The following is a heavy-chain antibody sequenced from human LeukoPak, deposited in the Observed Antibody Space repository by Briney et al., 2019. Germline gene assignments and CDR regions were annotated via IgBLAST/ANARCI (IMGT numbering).Heavy chain of an antibody. J-gene: IGHJ5*02. CDR1: GYTFTSYY. V-gene: IGHV1-46*01. CDR2: INPSGGST. CDR3: ARDNGRLLWFGELWYNWFDP. Sequence: ASVKVSCKASGYTFTSYYMHWVRQAPGQGLEWMGIINPSGGSTSYAQKFQGRVTMTRDTSTSTVYMELDGLRSEDTAVYYCARDNGRLLWFGELWYNWFDPWGQGTLVTVSS. D-gene: IGHD3-10*01.